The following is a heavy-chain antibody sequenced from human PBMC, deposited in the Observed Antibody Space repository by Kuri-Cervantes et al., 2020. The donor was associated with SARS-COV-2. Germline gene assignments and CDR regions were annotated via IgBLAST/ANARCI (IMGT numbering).Heavy chain of an antibody. CDR3: ASGSFLDY. J-gene: IGHJ4*02. D-gene: IGHD3-10*01. Sequence: GESLKISCAVYGGSFSGYYWSWIRQPPGKGLEWVSSISSSSSYIYYADSVKGQFTISRDNAKNSLYLQMNSLRAEDTAVYYCASGSFLDYWGQGTLVTVSS. CDR1: GGSFSGYY. V-gene: IGHV3-21*01. CDR2: ISSSSSYI.